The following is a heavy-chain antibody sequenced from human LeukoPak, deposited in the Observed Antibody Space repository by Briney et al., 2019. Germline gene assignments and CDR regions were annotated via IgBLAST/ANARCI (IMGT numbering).Heavy chain of an antibody. CDR3: ARDEPHYGSGSYRPFDY. CDR2: ISIYNGNT. CDR1: GYTFTSYG. V-gene: IGHV1-18*01. Sequence: ASVKVSCKASGYTFTSYGISWVRQAPGQGLEWMGWISIYNGNTDYAQKLRGRVTMTTDTSTSTAYLELRGLRSDDTAVYYCARDEPHYGSGSYRPFDYWGQGTLVTVSS. D-gene: IGHD3-10*01. J-gene: IGHJ4*02.